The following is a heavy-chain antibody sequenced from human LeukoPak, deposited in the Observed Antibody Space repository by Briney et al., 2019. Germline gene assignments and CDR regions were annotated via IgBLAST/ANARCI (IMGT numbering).Heavy chain of an antibody. V-gene: IGHV4-59*12. CDR1: GGSISSYY. Sequence: SETLSLTCTVSGGSISSYYWSWIRQPPGEGLEWIGYIYYSGSTNYNPSLKSRVTISVDTSKNQFSLKLSSVTAADTAVYYCARAVGYFDWLPLFDYRGQGTLVTVSS. J-gene: IGHJ4*02. D-gene: IGHD3-9*01. CDR3: ARAVGYFDWLPLFDY. CDR2: IYYSGST.